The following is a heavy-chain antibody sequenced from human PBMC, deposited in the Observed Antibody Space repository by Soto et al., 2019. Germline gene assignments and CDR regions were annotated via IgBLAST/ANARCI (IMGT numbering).Heavy chain of an antibody. J-gene: IGHJ4*02. D-gene: IGHD3-3*01. Sequence: PSETLSLTCAVYGGSFSGYYWSWIRQPPGKGLEWIGEINHSGSTNYNPSLKSRVTISVDTSKNQFSLKLSSVAAADTAVYYCARGRRSYDFWSGYWSYWGQGTLVTVSS. CDR3: ARGRRSYDFWSGYWSY. CDR1: GGSFSGYY. V-gene: IGHV4-34*01. CDR2: INHSGST.